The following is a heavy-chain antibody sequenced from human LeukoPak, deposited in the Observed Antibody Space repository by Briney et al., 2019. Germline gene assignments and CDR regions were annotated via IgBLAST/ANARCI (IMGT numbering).Heavy chain of an antibody. CDR2: IIPIFGTA. Sequence: SVKVSCKASGGTFSSYAISWVRQAPGQGLEWMGGIIPIFGTANCAQKFQGRVTITADKSTSTAYMELSSLRSEDTAVYYCARESRDSSGDYYYYYMDVWGKGTTVTVSS. J-gene: IGHJ6*03. D-gene: IGHD3-22*01. CDR1: GGTFSSYA. CDR3: ARESRDSSGDYYYYYMDV. V-gene: IGHV1-69*06.